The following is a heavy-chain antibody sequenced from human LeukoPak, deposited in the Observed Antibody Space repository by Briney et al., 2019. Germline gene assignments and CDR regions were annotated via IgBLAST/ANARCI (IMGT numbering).Heavy chain of an antibody. CDR3: TREARFSSSFNY. Sequence: RTGGSLRLSCAASGFTFSNAWMSWVRQAPGKGLEWVGRIKSKTDGGTTDYAAPVKGRFTISRDDSKNTLYLQMNSLKTEDTAVYYCTREARFSSSFNYWGQGTLVTVSS. CDR2: IKSKTDGGTT. J-gene: IGHJ4*02. CDR1: GFTFSNAW. V-gene: IGHV3-15*01. D-gene: IGHD6-13*01.